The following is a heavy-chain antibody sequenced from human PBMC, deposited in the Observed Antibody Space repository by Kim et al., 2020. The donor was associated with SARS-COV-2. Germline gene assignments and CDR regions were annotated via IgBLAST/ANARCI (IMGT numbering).Heavy chain of an antibody. Sequence: GGSLRLSCEASQFTFSSHWMSWVRQAPGKGLEWVATISQDGNVIHYLDSVKGRFTISRYNGKGSLFLQMYSLRADDTALYYCSRLRGSSTEYDFCGQGT. D-gene: IGHD6-6*01. J-gene: IGHJ4*02. CDR2: ISQDGNVI. CDR3: SRLRGSSTEYDF. CDR1: QFTFSSHW. V-gene: IGHV3-7*01.